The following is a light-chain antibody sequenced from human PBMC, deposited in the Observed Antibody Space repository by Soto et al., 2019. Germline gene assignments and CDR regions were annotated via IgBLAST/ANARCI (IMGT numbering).Light chain of an antibody. V-gene: IGKV3-20*01. J-gene: IGKJ4*01. CDR3: QQYGSSVT. CDR2: DAS. Sequence: DIVLTQSPGTLSLSPGERATLSCRASQSVRSRYLAWYQQKAGQAPRLLIYDASRGATGIPDRFSGSGSGTDFTLTISRLEPEDFAVYYCQQYGSSVTFGGGTKVEIK. CDR1: QSVRSRY.